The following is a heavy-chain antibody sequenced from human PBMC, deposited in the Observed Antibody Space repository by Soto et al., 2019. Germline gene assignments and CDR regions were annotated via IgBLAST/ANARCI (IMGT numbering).Heavy chain of an antibody. CDR2: ISYDGSNK. D-gene: IGHD5-18*01. V-gene: IGHV3-30-3*01. Sequence: SGGSLRLPCAASGFTFSSYAMHWVRQAPGKGLEWVAVISYDGSNKYYADSVKGRFTISRDNSKNTLYLQMNSLRAEDTAVYYRARDSGYSYGSFHYYYYYGMDVWGQGTTVTVS. CDR1: GFTFSSYA. CDR3: ARDSGYSYGSFHYYYYYGMDV. J-gene: IGHJ6*02.